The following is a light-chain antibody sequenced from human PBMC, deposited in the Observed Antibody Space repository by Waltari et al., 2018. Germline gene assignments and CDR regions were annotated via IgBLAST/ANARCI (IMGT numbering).Light chain of an antibody. CDR2: KAS. J-gene: IGKJ4*01. CDR3: QQYNSYPLT. CDR1: QSISSW. V-gene: IGKV1-5*03. Sequence: DLQMTKSPSTLSASVGDRVTITCRASQSISSWLAWYQQKPGTAPKLLIYKASSLESGVPSRFSGSGSGTEFTLTISSLQPDDFATYYCQQYNSYPLTFGGGTKVEIK.